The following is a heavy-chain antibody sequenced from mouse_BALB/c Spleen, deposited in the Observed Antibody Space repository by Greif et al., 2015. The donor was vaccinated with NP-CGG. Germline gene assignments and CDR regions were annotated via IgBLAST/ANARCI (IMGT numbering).Heavy chain of an antibody. D-gene: IGHD2-1*01. V-gene: IGHV1-80*01. Sequence: QVQLQQSGAELVRPGSSVKISCKASGYAFSSYWMNWVKQRPGQGLEWIGQIYPGDGDTNYNGKFKGKATLTADKSSSTAYMQLSSLTSEDSAVYFCARVGNYYFDYWGQVTTLTVSS. CDR1: GYAFSSYW. CDR3: ARVGNYYFDY. CDR2: IYPGDGDT. J-gene: IGHJ2*01.